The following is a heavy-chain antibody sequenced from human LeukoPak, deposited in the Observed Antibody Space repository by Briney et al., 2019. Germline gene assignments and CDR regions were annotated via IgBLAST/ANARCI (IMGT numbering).Heavy chain of an antibody. D-gene: IGHD2/OR15-2a*01. CDR3: SKGGILKWANWYFDL. CDR2: ITGNGDYT. J-gene: IGHJ2*01. Sequence: GGSLRLSCAASRFTLSNYAMSWVRQAPGEGLEWVSAITGNGDYTDYADSVKGRFTISGDNSKNTAYLQVDSLRSEDRAVYYCSKGGILKWANWYFDLWGRGTLVTVSS. CDR1: RFTLSNYA. V-gene: IGHV3-23*01.